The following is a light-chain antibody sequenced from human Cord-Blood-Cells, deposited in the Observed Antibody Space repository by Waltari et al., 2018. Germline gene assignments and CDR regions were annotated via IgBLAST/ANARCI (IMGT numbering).Light chain of an antibody. Sequence: QSVLTQPPSVSWAPGQRVTISCTGSSSNTGAGYDVHWYQQLPGTAPKLLIYGNSNRPSGVPDRFSGSKSGTSASLAITGLQAEDEADYYCQSYDSSLSGSVFGGGTKLTVL. J-gene: IGLJ3*02. V-gene: IGLV1-40*01. CDR3: QSYDSSLSGSV. CDR2: GNS. CDR1: SSNTGAGYD.